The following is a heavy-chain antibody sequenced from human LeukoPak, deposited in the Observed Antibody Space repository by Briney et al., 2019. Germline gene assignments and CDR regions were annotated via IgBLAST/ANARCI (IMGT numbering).Heavy chain of an antibody. CDR1: GYSFTSYW. Sequence: GESLKISCKGSGYSFTSYWISWVRQMPGKGLEWMGRIDPSDSYTDYSPSFQGHVTISADKSISTAYLQWSSLKASDTAMYCCARQFTMVRGVKRAFDIWGQGTMVTVSS. CDR3: ARQFTMVRGVKRAFDI. D-gene: IGHD3-10*01. J-gene: IGHJ3*02. CDR2: IDPSDSYT. V-gene: IGHV5-10-1*01.